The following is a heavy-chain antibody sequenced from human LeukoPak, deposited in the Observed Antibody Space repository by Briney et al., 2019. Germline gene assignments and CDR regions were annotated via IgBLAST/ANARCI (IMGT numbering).Heavy chain of an antibody. D-gene: IGHD3-10*01. Sequence: ASVKVSCKASGYTFTTYDINWVRQATGQGLEWMGWINPNSGGTNYAQKFQGRVTMTRDTSISTAYMELSRLNSDDTAVYYCARGVTGIYYYYYMDVWGTGTTVTVSS. V-gene: IGHV1-2*02. CDR1: GYTFTTYD. CDR3: ARGVTGIYYYYYMDV. CDR2: INPNSGGT. J-gene: IGHJ6*03.